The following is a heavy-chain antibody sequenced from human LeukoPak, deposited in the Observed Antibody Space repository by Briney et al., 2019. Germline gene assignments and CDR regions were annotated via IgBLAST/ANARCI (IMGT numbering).Heavy chain of an antibody. D-gene: IGHD5-12*01. CDR3: ARSGGYASPFGY. V-gene: IGHV4-30-2*01. CDR2: IYDGGSP. Sequence: SQTLSLTCTVSGGSVSSGGYSWNWIRQTPTKALEWIGYIYDGGSPYYNPSLKSRVTISVDTSKNQFSLKLTSVTAADTAVYYCARSGGYASPFGYWGQGTLVTVSS. J-gene: IGHJ4*02. CDR1: GGSVSSGGYS.